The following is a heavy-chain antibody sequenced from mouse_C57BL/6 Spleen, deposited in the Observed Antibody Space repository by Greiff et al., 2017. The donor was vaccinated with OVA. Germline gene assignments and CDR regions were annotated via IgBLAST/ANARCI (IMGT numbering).Heavy chain of an antibody. Sequence: EVNVVESGEGLVKPGGSLKLSCAASGFTFSSYAMSWVRQTPEKRLEWVAYISSGGDYIYYADTVKGRFTISRDNARNTLYLQMSSLKSEDTAMYYCTGDYHWYFDVWGTGTTVTVSS. CDR2: ISSGGDYI. V-gene: IGHV5-9-1*02. CDR1: GFTFSSYA. D-gene: IGHD2-4*01. J-gene: IGHJ1*03. CDR3: TGDYHWYFDV.